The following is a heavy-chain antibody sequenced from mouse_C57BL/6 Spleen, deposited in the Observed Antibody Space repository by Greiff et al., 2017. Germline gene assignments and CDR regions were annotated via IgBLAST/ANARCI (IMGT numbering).Heavy chain of an antibody. CDR3: ARGGGYVDGFAY. Sequence: QVQLQQSGPELVKPGATVKISCKASGYAFSSSWMNWVKQRPGKGLEWIGRIYPGDGDTNYNGKFKGKATLTADTSSSTAYMQLSSRTSEDSAVYFCARGGGYVDGFAYWGQGTLVTVSA. CDR1: GYAFSSSW. CDR2: IYPGDGDT. J-gene: IGHJ3*01. D-gene: IGHD2-14*01. V-gene: IGHV1-82*01.